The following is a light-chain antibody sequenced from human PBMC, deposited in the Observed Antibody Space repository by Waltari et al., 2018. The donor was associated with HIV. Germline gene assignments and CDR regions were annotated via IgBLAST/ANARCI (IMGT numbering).Light chain of an antibody. CDR3: AAWDDTLSGRV. V-gene: IGLV1-47*01. Sequence: QSVLTQPPSASATPGQRVPIPCSGSSPNLGLNFVYWYPQPPRGTPKLCIYRDTHRPSGTPDRFSASKSGTSASLAISGLRSEDEGHYYCAAWDDTLSGRVFGGGTKVTVL. CDR2: RDT. J-gene: IGLJ3*02. CDR1: SPNLGLNF.